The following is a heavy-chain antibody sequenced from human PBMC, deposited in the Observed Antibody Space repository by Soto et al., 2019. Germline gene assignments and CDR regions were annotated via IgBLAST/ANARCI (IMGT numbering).Heavy chain of an antibody. Sequence: QVQLVQSGAEVKKPGSSVKVSCKASGGTFSSYAISWVRQAPGQGLEWMGGIIPIIGTANYAQKFQGRVTITADESTSTAYMELSSLRSDDTAVYYCARVGYDFWSGYPGPIYYYYYGMDVWGQGTTVTVSS. D-gene: IGHD3-3*01. J-gene: IGHJ6*02. CDR1: GGTFSSYA. CDR2: IIPIIGTA. V-gene: IGHV1-69*01. CDR3: ARVGYDFWSGYPGPIYYYYYGMDV.